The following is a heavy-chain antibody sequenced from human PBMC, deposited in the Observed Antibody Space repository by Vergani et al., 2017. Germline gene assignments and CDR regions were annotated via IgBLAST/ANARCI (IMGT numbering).Heavy chain of an antibody. CDR3: ARGWVITGWFDP. Sequence: QLQLQESGPGLVKPSETLSLTCTVSGGSISSSSYYWGWIRQPPGKGLEWIGSIYYSGSTYYNPSLKSRVTISVDTSKNQFSLKLSSVTAADTAVYYCARGWVITGWFDPWGQGTLVTVSS. V-gene: IGHV4-39*07. J-gene: IGHJ5*02. CDR1: GGSISSSSYY. D-gene: IGHD3-22*01. CDR2: IYYSGST.